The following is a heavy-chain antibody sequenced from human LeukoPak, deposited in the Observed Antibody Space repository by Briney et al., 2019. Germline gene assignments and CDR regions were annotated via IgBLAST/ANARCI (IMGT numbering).Heavy chain of an antibody. V-gene: IGHV4-59*01. CDR3: ASYTAMVRSFGY. CDR2: IYYSGST. Sequence: SETLSLTCTVSGGSISSYYWSWIRQPPGKGLEWIGYIYYSGSTSYNPSLKSRVTISVDTSKNQFSLKLSSVTAADTAVYYCASYTAMVRSFGYWGQGTLVTVSS. D-gene: IGHD5-18*01. J-gene: IGHJ4*02. CDR1: GGSISSYY.